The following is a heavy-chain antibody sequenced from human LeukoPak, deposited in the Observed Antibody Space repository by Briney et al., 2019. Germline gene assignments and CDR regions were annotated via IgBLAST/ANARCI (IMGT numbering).Heavy chain of an antibody. CDR2: ISAYSGNT. CDR3: ARSMDIVVEVAATPADY. D-gene: IGHD2-15*01. Sequence: ASVKVSCKASGYTFTNNGISWVRQAPGQGLEWMGWISAYSGNTNYAQKLQGRVTMTTDTSTSTAYMELRSLRSDDTAVYYCARSMDIVVEVAATPADYWGQGTLVTVSS. CDR1: GYTFTNNG. J-gene: IGHJ4*02. V-gene: IGHV1-18*01.